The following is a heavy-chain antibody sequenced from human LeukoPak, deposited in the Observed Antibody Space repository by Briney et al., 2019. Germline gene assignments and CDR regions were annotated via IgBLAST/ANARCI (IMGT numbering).Heavy chain of an antibody. J-gene: IGHJ5*02. Sequence: GGSLRLSCAASGFTFSSYGMHWVRQAPGKGLEWVAVISYDGSNKYYADSVKGRFTISRDNSKNTLYLQMNSLRAEDTAVYYCAKDLNLTYYYDSSGLAWGQGTLVTVSS. D-gene: IGHD3-22*01. V-gene: IGHV3-30*18. CDR1: GFTFSSYG. CDR3: AKDLNLTYYYDSSGLA. CDR2: ISYDGSNK.